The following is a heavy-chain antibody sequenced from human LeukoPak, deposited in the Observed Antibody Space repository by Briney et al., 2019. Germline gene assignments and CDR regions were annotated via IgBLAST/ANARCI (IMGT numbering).Heavy chain of an antibody. Sequence: GGSLRLSCAASGFTFSDYYMSWIRQAPGKGLEWVGRIKSKTDGGTTDYAAPVKGRFTISRDDSKNTLYLQMNSLKTEDTAVYYCTTAVGSSTSCFACYYYYYMDVWGKGTTVTVSS. D-gene: IGHD2-2*01. CDR3: TTAVGSSTSCFACYYYYYMDV. V-gene: IGHV3-15*01. CDR2: IKSKTDGGTT. J-gene: IGHJ6*03. CDR1: GFTFSDYY.